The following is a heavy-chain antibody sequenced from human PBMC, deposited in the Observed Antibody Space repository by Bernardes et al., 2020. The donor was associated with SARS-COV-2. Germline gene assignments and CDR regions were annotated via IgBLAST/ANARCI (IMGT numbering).Heavy chain of an antibody. V-gene: IGHV4-39*01. CDR1: GDSISSTSSY. Sequence: SETLSLTCAVSGDSISSTSSYWGWIRQPPGTGLEWIGNIFYDGITYYTPPLKSRVTISVDTSKNQFSLKLSSVTAADTAVYYCTRHKRDVQRLYWPYFDNWGQGTLVTVSS. D-gene: IGHD2-15*01. CDR3: TRHKRDVQRLYWPYFDN. CDR2: IFYDGIT. J-gene: IGHJ4*02.